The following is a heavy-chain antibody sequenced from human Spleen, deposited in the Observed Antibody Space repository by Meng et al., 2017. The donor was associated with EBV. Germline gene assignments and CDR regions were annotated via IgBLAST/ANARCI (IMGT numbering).Heavy chain of an antibody. J-gene: IGHJ4*02. CDR3: SRDLAGADDD. Sequence: VEVGESGGGLIQPGGSLRPSCGNSGFTVSSNYMSWVRQAPGKGLVWVSRTNENERITDYADSVKGRFTISRDNTKNTLYLQMNSLRVEDTAIYFCSRDLAGADDDWGPGTLVTVSS. V-gene: IGHV3-74*01. CDR1: GFTVSSNY. CDR2: TNENERIT.